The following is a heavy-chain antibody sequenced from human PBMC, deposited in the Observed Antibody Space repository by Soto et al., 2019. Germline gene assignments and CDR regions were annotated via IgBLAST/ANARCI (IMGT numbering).Heavy chain of an antibody. J-gene: IGHJ4*02. CDR1: GGSISSGGYS. CDR3: ASVPDY. D-gene: IGHD2-2*01. Sequence: QLQLQESGSGLVKPSQTLSLTCAVSGGSISSGGYSWSWIRQPPGKGLGWMGHIYRSGSTYYNPSLKCPVTISVVRATNQASLKRGSVTGADTAVYYCASVPDYWGQGTLVTVSS. CDR2: IYRSGST. V-gene: IGHV4-30-2*01.